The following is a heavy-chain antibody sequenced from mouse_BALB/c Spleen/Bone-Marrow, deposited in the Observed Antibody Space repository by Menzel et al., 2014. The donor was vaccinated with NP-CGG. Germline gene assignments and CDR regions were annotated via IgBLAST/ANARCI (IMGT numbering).Heavy chain of an antibody. CDR1: GYSFTGYT. D-gene: IGHD2-4*01. Sequence: VQLQQPGPELVKPGASMKISCKASGYSFTGYTMDWVKQSHGKNLEWIGLINPYNGGTSYNQKFKGKATLTVDKSSSTAYMELLSLTSEDSAVYYCAREGAYDYEIFDYWGQGTTLTVSS. J-gene: IGHJ2*01. V-gene: IGHV1-18*01. CDR3: AREGAYDYEIFDY. CDR2: INPYNGGT.